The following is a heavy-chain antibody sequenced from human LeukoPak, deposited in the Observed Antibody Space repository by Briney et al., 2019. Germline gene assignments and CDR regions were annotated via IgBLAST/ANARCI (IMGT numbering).Heavy chain of an antibody. J-gene: IGHJ4*02. D-gene: IGHD6-13*01. V-gene: IGHV4-59*01. Sequence: SETLPLTCTVSGGSISSYYWSWIRQPPGKGLEWIGYIYYSGTTNYNPSLKSRVTISVDTSKNQFSLKLSSVTAADTAVYYCARGVYXXAAXYGYWGQXTLVTVS. CDR1: GGSISSYY. CDR2: IYYSGTT. CDR3: ARGVYXXAAXYGY.